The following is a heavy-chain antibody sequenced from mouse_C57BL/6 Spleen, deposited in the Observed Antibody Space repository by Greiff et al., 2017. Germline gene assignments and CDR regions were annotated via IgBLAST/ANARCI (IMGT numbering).Heavy chain of an antibody. CDR1: GYTFTEYT. CDR3: ARHEEGELWTDYFDY. CDR2: FYPGSGSI. Sequence: QVQLQQSGAELVKPGASVKLSCKASGYTFTEYTISWVQQRSGQGLEWIGWFYPGSGSIKYNEKFKDKATLTADKSYSTVYMELSRLTSEDSAVXFCARHEEGELWTDYFDYWGQGTTLTVSS. J-gene: IGHJ2*01. V-gene: IGHV1-62-2*01. D-gene: IGHD1-1*02.